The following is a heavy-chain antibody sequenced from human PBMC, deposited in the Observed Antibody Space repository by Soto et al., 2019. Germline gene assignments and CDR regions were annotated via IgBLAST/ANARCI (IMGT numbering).Heavy chain of an antibody. Sequence: GSLRLSCAASGFTFDDYTMHWVRQAPGKGLEWVSLISWDGGSTYYADSVKGRFTISRDNSKNSLYLQMNSLRTEDTALHYCAKSTGTRKGTYYYGMDVWGQGTTVTVSS. CDR3: AKSTGTRKGTYYYGMDV. J-gene: IGHJ6*02. D-gene: IGHD1-1*01. CDR2: ISWDGGST. CDR1: GFTFDDYT. V-gene: IGHV3-43*01.